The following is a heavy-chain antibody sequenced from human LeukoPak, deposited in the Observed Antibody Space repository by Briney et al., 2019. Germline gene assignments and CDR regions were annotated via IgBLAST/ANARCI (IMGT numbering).Heavy chain of an antibody. V-gene: IGHV1-2*02. CDR1: GYTFTGYY. CDR2: INPNSGGT. CDR3: AINLYYGFWSGYYEEEVFDY. J-gene: IGHJ4*02. D-gene: IGHD3-3*01. Sequence: GASVKVSCKASGYTFTGYYMHWVRQAPGQGLEWMGWINPNSGGTNYAQKFQGRVTMTRDTSISTAYMELSRLRSDDTAVYYCAINLYYGFWSGYYEEEVFDYWGQGTLVTVSS.